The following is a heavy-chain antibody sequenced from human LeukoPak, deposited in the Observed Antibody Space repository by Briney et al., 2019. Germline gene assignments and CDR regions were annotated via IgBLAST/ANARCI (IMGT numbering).Heavy chain of an antibody. CDR1: NGSISSHF. Sequence: PSETLSLTCTVSNGSISSHFWSWIRQPAGNGLEWVGHINNSGRTNYNPSLKSRVTMSVDMSKDQFSLRLSSVTAADTAIYYCARVRDSSGYYLGAFDVWGQGTMVTVSS. V-gene: IGHV4-4*07. CDR3: ARVRDSSGYYLGAFDV. D-gene: IGHD3-22*01. J-gene: IGHJ3*01. CDR2: INNSGRT.